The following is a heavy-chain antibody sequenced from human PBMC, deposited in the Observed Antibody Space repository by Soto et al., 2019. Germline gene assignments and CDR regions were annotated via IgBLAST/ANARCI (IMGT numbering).Heavy chain of an antibody. CDR2: ISAYNGNT. Sequence: ASVKVSCKASGYTFTSCGISWVRQAPGQGLEWMGWISAYNGNTNYAQKLQGRVTMTTDTSTSTAYMELRSLRSDDTAVYYCAXLYCSSTSCYKGGWFDPWGQGTLVTVSS. CDR3: AXLYCSSTSCYKGGWFDP. D-gene: IGHD2-2*02. J-gene: IGHJ5*02. V-gene: IGHV1-18*01. CDR1: GYTFTSCG.